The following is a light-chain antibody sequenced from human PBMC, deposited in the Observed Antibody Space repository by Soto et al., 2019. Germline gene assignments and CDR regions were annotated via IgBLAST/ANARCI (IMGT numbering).Light chain of an antibody. CDR3: QQYHGFW. V-gene: IGKV1-5*01. CDR1: HSINDW. J-gene: IGKJ1*01. Sequence: DNRPTQTPSSLYASVGYRITITCRARHSINDWLAWYQQKPGKAPKLLIYDASSLESGVPSRFSGGGSGTEFSLIISGLQPEDFATYYCQQYHGFWFGQGTKVDIK. CDR2: DAS.